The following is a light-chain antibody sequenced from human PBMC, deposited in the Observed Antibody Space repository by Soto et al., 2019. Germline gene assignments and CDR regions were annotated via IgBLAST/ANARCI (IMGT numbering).Light chain of an antibody. CDR1: QSVSGN. V-gene: IGKV3-15*01. CDR3: QQSNNWPPS. CDR2: GAS. Sequence: EIVMTQSPATLSVSPGERATLSCRASQSVSGNLAWYQQKPGQAPRLLIYGASTRATGIPARFSGSGSGTESTLTISSLQSEDFAVYYCQQSNNWPPSFGQGTKVEIK. J-gene: IGKJ1*01.